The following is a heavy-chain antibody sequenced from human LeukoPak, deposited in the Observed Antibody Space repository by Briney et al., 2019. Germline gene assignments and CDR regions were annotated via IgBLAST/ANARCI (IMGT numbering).Heavy chain of an antibody. CDR3: ARDRAASDLDY. J-gene: IGHJ4*02. V-gene: IGHV3-23*01. CDR2: ISGSGGST. D-gene: IGHD6-13*01. CDR1: GFTFSSYA. Sequence: GGSLKPPLAASGFTFSSYAMGWVRQAPGKGLGWVSAISGSGGSTYYADSVKGRFTISRDNAKNTLYLQMSGLRAEDTAVYYCARDRAASDLDYWGQGTLVTVSS.